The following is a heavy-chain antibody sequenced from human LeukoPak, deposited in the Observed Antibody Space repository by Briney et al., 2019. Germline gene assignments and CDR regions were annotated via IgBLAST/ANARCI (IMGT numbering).Heavy chain of an antibody. Sequence: SQTLSLTCTVSGGSISSGGYSWSWIRQHPGKGLEWIGYIYYSGSTYYNPSLKSRVTISVDTSKNQFSLKLSSVTAADTAVYYCARVGYSYGYWFDPWGQGTLVTVSS. J-gene: IGHJ5*02. D-gene: IGHD5-18*01. V-gene: IGHV4-31*03. CDR1: GGSISSGGYS. CDR2: IYYSGST. CDR3: ARVGYSYGYWFDP.